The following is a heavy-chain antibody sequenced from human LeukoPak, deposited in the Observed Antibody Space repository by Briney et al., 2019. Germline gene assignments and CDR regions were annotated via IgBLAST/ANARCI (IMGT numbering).Heavy chain of an antibody. J-gene: IGHJ4*02. V-gene: IGHV6-1*01. CDR2: TYYRSKWYN. CDR3: ARIDRAVAGTIDY. D-gene: IGHD6-19*01. Sequence: SQTLSLTCAISGDSVSSNRAAWNWIRQSPSRGLEWLGRTYYRSKWYNDYAVSVKSRITINPDTSRNQFSLKLSSVTAADTAVYYCARIDRAVAGTIDYWGQGTLVTVSS. CDR1: GDSVSSNRAA.